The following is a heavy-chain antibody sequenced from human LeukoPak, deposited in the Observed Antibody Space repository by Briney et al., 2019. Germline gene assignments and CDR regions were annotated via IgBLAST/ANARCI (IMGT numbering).Heavy chain of an antibody. J-gene: IGHJ2*01. CDR2: IYYSGST. V-gene: IGHV4-59*01. Sequence: PSETLSLTCSVSGGSISSYYWSWLRQPPGKGLEWIGYIYYSGSTNYNPSLKSRVTISVDTSKNQFSLKLSSVTAADTAVYYCARDDPSRVPFDLWGRGTLVTVSS. CDR1: GGSISSYY. CDR3: ARDDPSRVPFDL.